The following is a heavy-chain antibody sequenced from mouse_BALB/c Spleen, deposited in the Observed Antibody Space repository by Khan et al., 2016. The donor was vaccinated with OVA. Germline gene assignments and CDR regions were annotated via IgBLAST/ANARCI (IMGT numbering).Heavy chain of an antibody. D-gene: IGHD2-14*01. CDR2: ISSSDST. CDR3: ARWNYRYDGYFDY. CDR1: GDSITSGY. Sequence: EVQLQESGPSLVKPSQTLSLTCSVTGDSITSGYWNWIRKFPGNKLEYMGYISSSDSTFYNPSLESRISITRDTSKNQYYLQLNSVTTEDTATYYCARWNYRYDGYFDYWGQGTTLTVSS. J-gene: IGHJ2*01. V-gene: IGHV3-8*02.